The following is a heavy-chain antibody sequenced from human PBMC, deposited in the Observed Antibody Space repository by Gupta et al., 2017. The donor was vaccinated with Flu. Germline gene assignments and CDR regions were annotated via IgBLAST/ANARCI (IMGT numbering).Heavy chain of an antibody. Sequence: QVHLVESGGGLVKPGGSLRLSCVASGFTFSGYYMSWIRQAPGRGLEWVSYISGSSSDINYADSVKGRFTSSRDNAKSSLYLLMDSLRAEDTAVYYCVRDISRVGATYYFDYWGQGTLVTVSS. J-gene: IGHJ4*02. CDR2: ISGSSSDI. D-gene: IGHD1-26*01. CDR3: VRDISRVGATYYFDY. CDR1: GFTFSGYY. V-gene: IGHV3-11*05.